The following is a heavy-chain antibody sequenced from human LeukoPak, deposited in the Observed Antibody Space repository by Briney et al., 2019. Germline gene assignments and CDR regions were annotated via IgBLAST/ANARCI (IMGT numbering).Heavy chain of an antibody. Sequence: PSETLSLTCAVYGGSFSGYYWSWIRQPPGKGLEWIGEINHSGSTYYNPSLKSRVTISVDKSKNQFSLKLSSVTAADTAVYYCASHYGDYENYFDYWGQGTLVTVSS. CDR2: INHSGST. CDR3: ASHYGDYENYFDY. D-gene: IGHD4-17*01. J-gene: IGHJ4*02. V-gene: IGHV4-34*01. CDR1: GGSFSGYY.